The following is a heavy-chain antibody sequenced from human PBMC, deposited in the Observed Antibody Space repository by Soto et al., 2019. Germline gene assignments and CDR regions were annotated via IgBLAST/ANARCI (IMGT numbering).Heavy chain of an antibody. CDR2: INSDGSST. V-gene: IGHV3-74*01. D-gene: IGHD2-2*01. Sequence: PGGSLRLSCAASGFTFSSYWMHWVRQAPGKGLVWVSRINSDGSSTSYADSVKGRFTISRDNAKNTLYLQMNSLRAEDTAVYYCARPPASGTDHYCSSTSCYEREYYYYYMDVWGKGTTVTVSS. J-gene: IGHJ6*03. CDR3: ARPPASGTDHYCSSTSCYEREYYYYYMDV. CDR1: GFTFSSYW.